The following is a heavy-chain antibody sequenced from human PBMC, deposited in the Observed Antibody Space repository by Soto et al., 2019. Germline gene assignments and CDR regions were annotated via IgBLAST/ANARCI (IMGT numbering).Heavy chain of an antibody. V-gene: IGHV4-59*01. D-gene: IGHD3-10*01. CDR3: ARGTPSRGYYYGMDV. Sequence: PSETLSGSWSFSGGAINKYYVGWIRQPPGKGLEWVGYIYYSGDTNYNPSLRSRLTISMDTSKNQVSLRLISVTAADTAVYYCARGTPSRGYYYGMDVWGQGTTVTVS. J-gene: IGHJ6*02. CDR1: GGAINKYY. CDR2: IYYSGDT.